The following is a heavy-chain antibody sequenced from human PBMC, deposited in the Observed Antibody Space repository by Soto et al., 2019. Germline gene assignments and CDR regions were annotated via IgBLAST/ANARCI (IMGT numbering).Heavy chain of an antibody. D-gene: IGHD3-9*01. CDR1: GGSITSSSYY. Sequence: PSETLSLTCTVSGGSITSSSYYWGWIRQPPGKGLEWIGSIYYSGSTYYNPSLKSRVTISVDTSKNQFSLKLSSVTAADTAVYYCARLDILTGYYSYFEYWGQGTLVTVSS. J-gene: IGHJ4*02. CDR3: ARLDILTGYYSYFEY. CDR2: IYYSGST. V-gene: IGHV4-39*01.